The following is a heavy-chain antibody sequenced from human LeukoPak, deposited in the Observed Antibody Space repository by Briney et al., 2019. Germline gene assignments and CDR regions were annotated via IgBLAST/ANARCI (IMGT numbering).Heavy chain of an antibody. J-gene: IGHJ5*02. Sequence: GGSLRLSCAASGFTFSNYYMNWIRQAPGQGLEWVSYIGSSSSHTNYGDSVKGRFTISRDNAKNSLYLQMNSLRAEDTAVYYCARGCSSTSCHTADNWFDPWGQGTLVTVSS. V-gene: IGHV3-11*06. CDR1: GFTFSNYY. CDR2: IGSSSSHT. D-gene: IGHD2-2*01. CDR3: ARGCSSTSCHTADNWFDP.